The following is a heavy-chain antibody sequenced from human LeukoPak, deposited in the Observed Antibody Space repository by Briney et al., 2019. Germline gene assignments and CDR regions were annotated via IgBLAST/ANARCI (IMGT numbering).Heavy chain of an antibody. Sequence: PSETLSLTCAVSGDSISNFYWSWIRQPPGRGLEWVGYIYHIGRTNYNPSLRSRVTLLLDTSKNQFSLKLSSVTAADTAVYYCVVRKGIAVAGTNFDYWGQGTLVTVSS. J-gene: IGHJ4*02. D-gene: IGHD6-19*01. CDR3: VVRKGIAVAGTNFDY. V-gene: IGHV4-59*01. CDR1: GDSISNFY. CDR2: IYHIGRT.